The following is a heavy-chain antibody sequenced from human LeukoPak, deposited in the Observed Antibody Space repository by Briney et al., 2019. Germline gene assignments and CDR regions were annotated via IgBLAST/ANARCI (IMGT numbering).Heavy chain of an antibody. CDR1: AGSCSGYY. CDR2: INHGGRT. CDR3: ARGRRGAAWISW. D-gene: IGHD1-26*01. V-gene: IGHV4-34*01. Sequence: SETLSLTCAVDAGSCSGYYWGWSRQPPGKGLEWIGEINHGGRTNYNPSLQSRVTISENTSKNPFFLKRSSGPAADTVFYYGARGRRGAAWISWWGQGTPATVSS. J-gene: IGHJ4*02.